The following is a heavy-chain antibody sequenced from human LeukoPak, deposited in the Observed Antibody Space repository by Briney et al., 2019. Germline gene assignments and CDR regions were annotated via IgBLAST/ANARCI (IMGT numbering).Heavy chain of an antibody. CDR2: FYPGDSET. Sequence: GESLKISCKGSGYSFTTYWIGWVRQMPGKGLEWMGIFYPGDSETRYSPSFQGQVTISADKSISTAYLQWSSLKASDTAMYYCASNQQPYYYYMDVWGKGTPVTVSS. J-gene: IGHJ6*03. CDR1: GYSFTTYW. CDR3: ASNQQPYYYYMDV. D-gene: IGHD6-13*01. V-gene: IGHV5-51*01.